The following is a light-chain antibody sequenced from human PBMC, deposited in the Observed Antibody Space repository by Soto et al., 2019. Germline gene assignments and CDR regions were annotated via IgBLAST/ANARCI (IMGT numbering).Light chain of an antibody. J-gene: IGLJ2*01. CDR2: DDS. CDR3: QVWAGSSDHVV. V-gene: IGLV3-21*02. CDR1: NIGDTS. Sequence: SYELTQPPSVSVAPGQTATITCAGNNIGDTSVHWYQQRPGQAPVLVVYDDSDRPSGIPERYSGSNSGNTATLTISRVEDGDEADYFCQVWAGSSDHVVFGGGTKVTVL.